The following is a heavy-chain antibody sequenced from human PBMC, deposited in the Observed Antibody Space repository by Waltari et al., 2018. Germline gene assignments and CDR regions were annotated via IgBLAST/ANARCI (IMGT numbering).Heavy chain of an antibody. J-gene: IGHJ4*02. CDR3: ARGKAEPHPRSIDY. D-gene: IGHD1-26*01. V-gene: IGHV4-34*01. CDR1: GGSFSGYY. Sequence: QVQLQQWGAGLLKPSETLSLTCAVYGGSFSGYYWSWIRQPPGKGREWIGEINHSGSTNYNPSLKSRVTISVDTSKNQFSLKLSSVTAADTAVYYCARGKAEPHPRSIDYWGQGTLVTVSS. CDR2: INHSGST.